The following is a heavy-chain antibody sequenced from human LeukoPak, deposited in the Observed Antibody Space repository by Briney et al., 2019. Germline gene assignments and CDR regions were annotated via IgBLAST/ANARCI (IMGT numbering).Heavy chain of an antibody. V-gene: IGHV1-69*05. Sequence: ASVKVSCKASGGTFSSYAISWVRQAPGQGLEWMGGIIPIFGTANYAQKFQGRVTITTDESTSTAYMELSSLRSEDTAVYYCARDWRTAAMPNWFDPWGQGTLVTVSS. CDR2: IIPIFGTA. J-gene: IGHJ5*02. CDR1: GGTFSSYA. CDR3: ARDWRTAAMPNWFDP. D-gene: IGHD2-2*01.